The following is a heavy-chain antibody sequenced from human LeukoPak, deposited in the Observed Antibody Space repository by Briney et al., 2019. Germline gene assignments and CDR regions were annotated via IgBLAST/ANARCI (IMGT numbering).Heavy chain of an antibody. CDR1: GGSFSGYY. J-gene: IGHJ6*03. CDR2: INHSGST. D-gene: IGHD7-27*01. CDR3: ARGPGQKTGVYYYYYMDV. V-gene: IGHV4-34*01. Sequence: PSETLSLTCAVYGGSFSGYYWSWIRQPPGKGLEWIGEINHSGSTNYNPSLKSRVTISVDTSKNQFSLKLSSVTAADTAVYYCARGPGQKTGVYYYYYMDVWAKGPRSPSP.